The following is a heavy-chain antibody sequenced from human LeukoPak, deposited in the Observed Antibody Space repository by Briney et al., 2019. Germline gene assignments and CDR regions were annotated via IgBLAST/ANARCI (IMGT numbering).Heavy chain of an antibody. Sequence: GSLRLSCRASGFTFGDYAMSWVRQPPGKGLEWIGEINHSGSTNYNPSLKSRVTISVDTSKNQFSLKLSSVTAADTAVYYCARAISGSYSRWFDPWGQGTLVTVSS. CDR3: ARAISGSYSRWFDP. D-gene: IGHD1-26*01. J-gene: IGHJ5*02. V-gene: IGHV4-34*01. CDR2: INHSGST. CDR1: GFTFGDYA.